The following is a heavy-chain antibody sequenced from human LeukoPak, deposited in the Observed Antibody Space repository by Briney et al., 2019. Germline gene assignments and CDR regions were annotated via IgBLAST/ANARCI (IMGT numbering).Heavy chain of an antibody. CDR1: GGSISSYY. V-gene: IGHV4-59*01. CDR3: ARETHYYGSGSYIFDY. D-gene: IGHD3-10*01. Sequence: PSETLSLTCTVSGGSISSYYWSWLRQPPGKGLEWIGYIYYSGSTNYNPSLKSRVTISVDTSKNQFSLKLSSVTAADTAVYYCARETHYYGSGSYIFDYWGQGTLVTVSS. CDR2: IYYSGST. J-gene: IGHJ4*02.